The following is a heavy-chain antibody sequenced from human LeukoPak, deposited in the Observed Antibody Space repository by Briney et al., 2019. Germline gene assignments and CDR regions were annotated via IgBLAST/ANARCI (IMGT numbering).Heavy chain of an antibody. J-gene: IGHJ4*02. Sequence: SETLSLTCAVYGGSFSGYYWSWIRQPPGKGLEWIGEINHSGSTNYNPSLKSRVTISVDTSKNQFSLKLSSVTAADTAVYYCARGRGVTADFGYWGQGTLVTVSS. V-gene: IGHV4-34*01. CDR2: INHSGST. D-gene: IGHD2-21*02. CDR3: ARGRGVTADFGY. CDR1: GGSFSGYY.